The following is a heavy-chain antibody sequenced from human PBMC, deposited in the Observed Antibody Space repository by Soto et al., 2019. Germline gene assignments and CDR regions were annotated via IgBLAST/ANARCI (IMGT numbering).Heavy chain of an antibody. CDR2: ISYDGSKK. CDR3: AKAHGGWLRDVSGYFDF. V-gene: IGHV3-30*18. CDR1: GFTFANYG. Sequence: QVQLVESGGGVVQPGRSLRLSCAASGFTFANYGMHWVRQAPGKGLEWVAFISYDGSKKYHGDSVKGPFAISRDNSNNTLSLHMNSPRAADTAVYYCAKAHGGWLRDVSGYFDFWGQGSVVTLSS. J-gene: IGHJ4*02. D-gene: IGHD3-16*01.